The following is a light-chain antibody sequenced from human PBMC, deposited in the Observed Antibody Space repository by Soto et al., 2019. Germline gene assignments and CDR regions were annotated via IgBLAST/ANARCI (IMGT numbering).Light chain of an antibody. V-gene: IGKV3D-15*01. Sequence: EIVLTQSPATLSVSPGERATLSCRASQSISNKLAWYQQKPGQAPRLLIYDSNTRATGIPARFSGSGSGTDFTLTVSSLQSEDFAVYYCLQYNNWPPAYTFGQGTKLDFK. J-gene: IGKJ2*01. CDR1: QSISNK. CDR3: LQYNNWPPAYT. CDR2: DSN.